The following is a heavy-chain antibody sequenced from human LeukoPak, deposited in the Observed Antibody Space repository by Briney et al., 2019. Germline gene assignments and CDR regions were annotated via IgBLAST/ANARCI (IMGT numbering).Heavy chain of an antibody. CDR2: INNFGTT. Sequence: SETLSLTCAVYGGSFSGYHWHWIRQSPEKGLEWIGEINNFGTTHYNPSLENRVTISIDTSKNQFSLKLNSVTAADTAVYYCATSRGSGIISIFGVVEETIDYWAQGTLVTVSS. D-gene: IGHD3-3*01. J-gene: IGHJ4*02. CDR1: GGSFSGYH. CDR3: ATSRGSGIISIFGVVEETIDY. V-gene: IGHV4-34*01.